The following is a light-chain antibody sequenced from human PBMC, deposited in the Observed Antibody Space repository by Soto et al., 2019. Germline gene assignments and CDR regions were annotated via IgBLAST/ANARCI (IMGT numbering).Light chain of an antibody. J-gene: IGLJ2*01. CDR3: SSSTINSTFV. CDR2: EVT. Sequence: QSALTQPPSVSGSPGQSVTISCTGTSSDVGSYNRVSWFQQPPGTAPKLMIYEVTKRPSGVPDRFSGSKSGTTASLTISGLQAEDESDYYCSSSTINSTFVFGGGTKLTVL. V-gene: IGLV2-18*02. CDR1: SSDVGSYNR.